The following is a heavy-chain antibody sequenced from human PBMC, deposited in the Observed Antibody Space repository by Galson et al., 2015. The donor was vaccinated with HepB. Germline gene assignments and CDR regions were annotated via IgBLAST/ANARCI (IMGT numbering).Heavy chain of an antibody. J-gene: IGHJ4*02. D-gene: IGHD6-19*01. Sequence: PGKGLEWIGEIDDRGSTNYNPSLKNGVNISVDASKNQFSLKVNSVTAADTAVYFCARVRGSGWYGRSFDYWGQGTPVTVAS. V-gene: IGHV4-34*01. CDR2: IDDRGST. CDR3: ARVRGSGWYGRSFDY.